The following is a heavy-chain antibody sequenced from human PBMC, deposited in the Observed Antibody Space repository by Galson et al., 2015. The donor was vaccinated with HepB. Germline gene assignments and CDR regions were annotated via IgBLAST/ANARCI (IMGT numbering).Heavy chain of an antibody. CDR3: ARYPALATMIVVTYYYGMDV. J-gene: IGHJ6*02. D-gene: IGHD3-22*01. V-gene: IGHV3-21*01. CDR1: GFTFSSYS. CDR2: ISSSSSYI. Sequence: SLRLSCAASGFTFSSYSMNWVRQAPGKGLEWVSSISSSSSYIYYADSVKGRFTISRDNAKNSLYLQMNSLRAEDTAVYYCARYPALATMIVVTYYYGMDVWGQGTTVTVSS.